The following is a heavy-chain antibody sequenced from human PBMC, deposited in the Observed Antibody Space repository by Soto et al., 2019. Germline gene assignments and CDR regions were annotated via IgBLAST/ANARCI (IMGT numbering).Heavy chain of an antibody. J-gene: IGHJ4*02. CDR3: FILYGAARRGFDD. Sequence: XESLKISRRGTVYKFTKNLVGWVRQMPGKGLEWMGIIYPGDSETIYSPSFQGQVTISVDKSKNTAYLHWSSLKAPDTAIYYCFILYGAARRGFDDWGPGTLVTVSS. CDR2: IYPGDSET. V-gene: IGHV5-51*01. CDR1: VYKFTKNL. D-gene: IGHD2-8*01.